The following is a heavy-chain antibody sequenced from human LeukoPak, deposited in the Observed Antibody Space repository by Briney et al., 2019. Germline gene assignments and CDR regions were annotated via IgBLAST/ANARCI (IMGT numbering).Heavy chain of an antibody. CDR1: GYTFTGYY. J-gene: IGHJ6*04. CDR2: INPDSGGT. D-gene: IGHD3-3*01. V-gene: IGHV1-2*02. CDR3: ARDHRIFGVVIIGMDV. Sequence: ASVKVSCKAYGYTFTGYYMHWVRQAPGQGLEWMGWINPDSGGTNYAQKFQGRVTMTRDTSISTAYMELSRLRSDDTAVYYCARDHRIFGVVIIGMDVWGKGTTVTVSS.